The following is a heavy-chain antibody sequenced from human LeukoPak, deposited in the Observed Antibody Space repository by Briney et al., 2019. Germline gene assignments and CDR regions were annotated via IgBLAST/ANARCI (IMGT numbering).Heavy chain of an antibody. CDR3: VKDSPPRYSGSPPAY. J-gene: IGHJ4*02. V-gene: IGHV3-74*01. Sequence: PGGSLRLSCAAPGLTFSSHWMHWVRQAPGKGLVWVSRITNDGSSTTYADSVKGRFTISRDNAKNSLYLQMNSLRADDTAVYYCVKDSPPRYSGSPPAYWGQGTLVTVSS. D-gene: IGHD1-26*01. CDR2: ITNDGSST. CDR1: GLTFSSHW.